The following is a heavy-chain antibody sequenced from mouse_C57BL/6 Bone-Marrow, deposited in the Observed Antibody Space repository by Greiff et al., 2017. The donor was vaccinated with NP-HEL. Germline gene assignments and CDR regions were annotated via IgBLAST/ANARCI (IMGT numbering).Heavy chain of an antibody. D-gene: IGHD1-1*01. Sequence: QVQLQQPGAELVKPGASVKVSCKASGYTFTSYWMHWVKQRPGQGLEWIGRIHPSASDTNYTQKFKGKATLTVDKSSSTASLQLSSLTSEDAAVYYCARRGYGSSYAMDDWGQGTSVTVSS. CDR1: GYTFTSYW. CDR2: IHPSASDT. J-gene: IGHJ4*01. CDR3: ARRGYGSSYAMDD. V-gene: IGHV1-74*01.